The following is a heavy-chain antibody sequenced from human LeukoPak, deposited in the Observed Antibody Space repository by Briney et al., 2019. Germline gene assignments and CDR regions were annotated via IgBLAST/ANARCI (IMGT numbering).Heavy chain of an antibody. J-gene: IGHJ6*03. CDR2: NYYSEST. Sequence: PSETLSLTCTVSGGSISSYYWSWIRQPPGKGVEWIGYNYYSESTNYNPSLKSRVTMSVDTSKNQFSLKLSSVTAADTAVYYCASFTAMERYSSSSFYYYYMDVWGKGTTVTVSS. D-gene: IGHD6-6*01. CDR1: GGSISSYY. CDR3: ASFTAMERYSSSSFYYYYMDV. V-gene: IGHV4-59*12.